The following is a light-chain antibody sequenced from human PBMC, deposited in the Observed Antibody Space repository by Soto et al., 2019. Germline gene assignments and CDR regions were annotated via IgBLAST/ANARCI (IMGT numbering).Light chain of an antibody. CDR2: YDE. CDR3: SAWDDSLNAVV. J-gene: IGLJ2*01. CDR1: SSNIGNNA. V-gene: IGLV1-36*01. Sequence: QSVLTQPPSVSEAPRQRVTISCSGSSSNIGNNAVNWYQQFPGKAPKLLIYYDELLPSGVSDRFSGSKSGTSASLAISGLQSDDEADYYCSAWDDSLNAVVFGGGTQLTVL.